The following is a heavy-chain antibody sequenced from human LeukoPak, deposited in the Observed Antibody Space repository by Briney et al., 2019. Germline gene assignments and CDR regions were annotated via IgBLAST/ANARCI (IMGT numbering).Heavy chain of an antibody. Sequence: PSETLSLTCAVSGASLSSGDYYWNWIRQPPGKGLEWIGYIYYSGSTNYNPSLKSRVTISVDTSKNQFSLKLSSVTAADTAVYYCASRRIAVAGMMGDGDAFDIWGQGTMVTVSS. D-gene: IGHD6-19*01. CDR3: ASRRIAVAGMMGDGDAFDI. V-gene: IGHV4-61*08. J-gene: IGHJ3*02. CDR2: IYYSGST. CDR1: GASLSSGDYY.